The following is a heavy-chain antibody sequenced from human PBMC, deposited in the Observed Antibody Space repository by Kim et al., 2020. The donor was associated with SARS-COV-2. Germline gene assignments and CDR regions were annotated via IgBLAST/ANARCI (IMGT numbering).Heavy chain of an antibody. CDR1: GFTLSSYS. D-gene: IGHD3-22*01. Sequence: GGSLRLSCAASGFTLSSYSMNWVRQAPGKGLEWVSYISSSSSTIYYADSVKGRFTISRDNAKNSLYLQMNSLRDEDTAVYYCARDQTRTYYYDSSGLIDWGQGTLVTVSS. CDR2: ISSSSSTI. J-gene: IGHJ4*02. V-gene: IGHV3-48*02. CDR3: ARDQTRTYYYDSSGLID.